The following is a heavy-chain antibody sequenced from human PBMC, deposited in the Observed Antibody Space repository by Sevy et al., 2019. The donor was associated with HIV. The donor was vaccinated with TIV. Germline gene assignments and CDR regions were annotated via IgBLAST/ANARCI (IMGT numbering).Heavy chain of an antibody. D-gene: IGHD4-17*01. V-gene: IGHV3-11*06. CDR1: GFTFSDYY. CDR3: ARAYGDYVGGYYFDY. CDR2: MSSGTSYT. J-gene: IGHJ4*02. Sequence: GGSLRLSCAASGFTFSDYYMSWIRQAPGKGLEWVSYMSSGTSYTNYADSVKGRFTSSRDNAKNSLYLQMNSLRAEDTAVYYCARAYGDYVGGYYFDYWGQGTLVTVSS.